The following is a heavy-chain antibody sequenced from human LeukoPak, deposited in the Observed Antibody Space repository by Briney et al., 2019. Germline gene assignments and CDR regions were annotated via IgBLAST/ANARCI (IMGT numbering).Heavy chain of an antibody. CDR3: ARVCGGGSCLDF. CDR2: INPNSGDT. J-gene: IGHJ4*02. V-gene: IGHV1-2*02. Sequence: GASVKVSCKASGYTFTGFYMHWVRQAPGQGLEWMGWINPNSGDTNFAQKFQGRVTMTRDTSITTAYMELSRLRSDDTAVYYCARVCGGGSCLDFWGQGTPVTVSA. CDR1: GYTFTGFY. D-gene: IGHD2-15*01.